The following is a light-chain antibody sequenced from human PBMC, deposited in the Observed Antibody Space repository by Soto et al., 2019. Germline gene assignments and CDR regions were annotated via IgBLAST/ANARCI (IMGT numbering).Light chain of an antibody. V-gene: IGKV3D-11*01. Sequence: EIVLTQSPATLSSSPGERATLSCRASQGVSSYLAWYQQKPGQSPRLLIYDASNKATGIPARFSGSGPGTDFTLTISSLEPEDFAVYYCQQRSNWPLTFGGGTRWIS. CDR1: QGVSSY. CDR2: DAS. J-gene: IGKJ4*01. CDR3: QQRSNWPLT.